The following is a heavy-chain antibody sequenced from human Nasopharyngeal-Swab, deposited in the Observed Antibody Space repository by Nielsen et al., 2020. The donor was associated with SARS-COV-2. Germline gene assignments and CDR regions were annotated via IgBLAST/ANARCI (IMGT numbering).Heavy chain of an antibody. V-gene: IGHV3-23*01. Sequence: ESLKISCAASGFTFSGYAMSWVRQAPGKGPEWVSAIGSTGGSTYYADSVKGQFTISRDNSKNTLYLQMNSLRAEDTAVYYCARDYGDYESGWYFDLWGRGTLVTVSS. CDR3: ARDYGDYESGWYFDL. J-gene: IGHJ2*01. CDR2: IGSTGGST. CDR1: GFTFSGYA. D-gene: IGHD4-17*01.